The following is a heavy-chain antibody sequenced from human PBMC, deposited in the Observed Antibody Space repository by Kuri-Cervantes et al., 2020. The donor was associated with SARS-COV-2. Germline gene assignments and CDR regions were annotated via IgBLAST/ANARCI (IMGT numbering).Heavy chain of an antibody. CDR1: GYTFTTYG. J-gene: IGHJ6*02. D-gene: IGHD4-17*01. Sequence: ASVKVSCKASGYTFTTYGITWVRQAPGQGLEWMGRISTYNANADYAQKLQGRVTMTTDTSTSIAYMELRSLRSDDTAIYYCAGGFDYGDYPYYYGVDVWGQGTTVTVSS. CDR3: AGGFDYGDYPYYYGVDV. V-gene: IGHV1-18*04. CDR2: ISTYNANA.